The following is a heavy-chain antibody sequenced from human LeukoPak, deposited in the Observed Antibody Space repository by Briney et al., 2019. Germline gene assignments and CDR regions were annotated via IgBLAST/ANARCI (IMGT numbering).Heavy chain of an antibody. CDR1: GFTFSSYW. V-gene: IGHV3-7*01. D-gene: IGHD7-27*01. Sequence: SGGSLRLSCAASGFTFSSYWMSWVRQAPGKGLEWVANIKQDGSEKYYVDSVEGRFNISRDNARNSLYPQMNSLGVDDTAVYFCSADPGDYWGQGTLVSVSS. CDR2: IKQDGSEK. J-gene: IGHJ4*02. CDR3: SADPGDY.